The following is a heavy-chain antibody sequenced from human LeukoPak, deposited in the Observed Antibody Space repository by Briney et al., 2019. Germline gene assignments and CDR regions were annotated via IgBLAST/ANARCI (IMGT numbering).Heavy chain of an antibody. CDR1: GFIVSSKY. Sequence: GGSLRLSCTASGFIVSSKYMSWVRQAPGKGLEWVSYISSSGDSIYYADSVKGRFTISRDNAKNSLYLQMNSLRDEDTALYYCAKQFVSWGQGTQVTVSS. V-gene: IGHV3-48*02. J-gene: IGHJ1*01. CDR3: AKQFVS. CDR2: ISSSGDSI. D-gene: IGHD3-16*01.